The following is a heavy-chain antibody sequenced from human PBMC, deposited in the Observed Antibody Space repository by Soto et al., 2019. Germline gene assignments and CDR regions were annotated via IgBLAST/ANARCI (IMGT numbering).Heavy chain of an antibody. CDR2: INPNSGGT. CDR3: ARDRHAGTSLFDY. J-gene: IGHJ4*02. V-gene: IGHV1-2*04. Sequence: QVQLVQSGAEVKKPGASVKVSCKASGYTFTGYYMHWVRQAPGQGLEWMGWINPNSGGTNYAQKFQGWVTMTRDTSISTAYMEVSRLRSDDTAVYYCARDRHAGTSLFDYWGQGTLVTVSS. D-gene: IGHD6-13*01. CDR1: GYTFTGYY.